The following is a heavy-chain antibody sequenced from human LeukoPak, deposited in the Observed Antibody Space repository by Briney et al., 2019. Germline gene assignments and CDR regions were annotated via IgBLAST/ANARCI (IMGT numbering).Heavy chain of an antibody. V-gene: IGHV4-59*01. D-gene: IGHD4-23*01. J-gene: IGHJ4*02. Sequence: PSETLSLTCTVSGGSISSYYWSWTRQPPGKGLEWIGYIYYSGSTNYNPSLKSRVTISVNTSKNQFSLKLSSVTAADTAVYYCATYGGNSGPLFDYWGQGTLVTVSS. CDR3: ATYGGNSGPLFDY. CDR2: IYYSGST. CDR1: GGSISSYY.